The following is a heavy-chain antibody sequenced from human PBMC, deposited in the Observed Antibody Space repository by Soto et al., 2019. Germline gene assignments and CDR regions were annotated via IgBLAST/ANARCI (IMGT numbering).Heavy chain of an antibody. Sequence: QVQLVQSGAEVKKPGSSVKVSCKASGGTFSSHVFNWVRQAPGQGLEWMGGIMPIIGTANYAQKFQGRVTITADESTSTAYMEMSRLRSEDTAVYYCARDLDFRDGNISHLDYWGQGTLVTVSS. J-gene: IGHJ4*02. CDR3: ARDLDFRDGNISHLDY. CDR2: IMPIIGTA. V-gene: IGHV1-69*01. D-gene: IGHD3-3*01. CDR1: GGTFSSHV.